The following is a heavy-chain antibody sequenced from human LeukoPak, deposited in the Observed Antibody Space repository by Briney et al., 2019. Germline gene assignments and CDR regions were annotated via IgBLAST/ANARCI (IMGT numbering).Heavy chain of an antibody. CDR3: ARAGSGWYSMDV. CDR1: GFTFSSYA. D-gene: IGHD6-19*01. V-gene: IGHV3-64*01. Sequence: GGSLRLSCVASGFTFSSYAMHWVRQAPGKGLEDVSAISSNGGITYYANSVKGRFTISRDNSKNTLYLQMGSLRAEDMAVYYCARAGSGWYSMDVWGQGTTVTVSS. CDR2: ISSNGGIT. J-gene: IGHJ6*02.